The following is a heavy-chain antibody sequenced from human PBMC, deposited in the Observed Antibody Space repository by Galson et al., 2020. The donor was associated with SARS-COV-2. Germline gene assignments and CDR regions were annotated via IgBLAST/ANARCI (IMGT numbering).Heavy chain of an antibody. CDR1: GFTFSSYA. Sequence: GESLKISCAASGFTFSSYAMHWVRQAPGKGLEWVAVKSYDGSNKYYADSVKGRFTISRDNSKNTLYLQMNSLRAEDTAVYYCAREQQLVPNWFDPWGQGTLVTVSS. V-gene: IGHV3-30*04. CDR3: AREQQLVPNWFDP. J-gene: IGHJ5*02. CDR2: KSYDGSNK. D-gene: IGHD6-13*01.